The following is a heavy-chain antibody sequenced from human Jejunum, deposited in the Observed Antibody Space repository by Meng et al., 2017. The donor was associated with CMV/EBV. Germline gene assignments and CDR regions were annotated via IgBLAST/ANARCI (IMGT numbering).Heavy chain of an antibody. D-gene: IGHD4-11*01. J-gene: IGHJ4*02. Sequence: AASGFIFENYALSWVRQAPGKGLDWVSTSRGSGSTSYYADSVKGRFTVSRDNSKNTLYLQMNSLRVGDTAVYYCAKQGYSNDLDYWGEGTLVTVSS. CDR1: GFIFENYA. V-gene: IGHV3-23*01. CDR3: AKQGYSNDLDY. CDR2: SRGSGSTS.